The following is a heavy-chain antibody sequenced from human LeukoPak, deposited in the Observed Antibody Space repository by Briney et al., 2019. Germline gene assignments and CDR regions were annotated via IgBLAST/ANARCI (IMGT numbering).Heavy chain of an antibody. Sequence: ASVKVSCKASGYTFTGYYMHWVRQAPGQGLEWMGRINPNSGGTNYAQKFQGRVTMTRDTPISTAYMELSRLRSDDTAVYYCARDMVRGVRYYFDYWGQGTLVTVSS. J-gene: IGHJ4*02. CDR2: INPNSGGT. D-gene: IGHD3-10*01. CDR1: GYTFTGYY. V-gene: IGHV1-2*06. CDR3: ARDMVRGVRYYFDY.